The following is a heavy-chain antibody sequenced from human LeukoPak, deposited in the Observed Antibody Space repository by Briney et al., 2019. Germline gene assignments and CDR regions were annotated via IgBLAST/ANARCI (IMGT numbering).Heavy chain of an antibody. J-gene: IGHJ5*02. D-gene: IGHD6-13*01. Sequence: ASVKVSCKASGGTFSSYAISWVRQAPGQGLEWMGGIIPTFGTANYAQKFQGRVTITTDESTSTAYMELSSLRSEDTAVYYCARVFGGIAAAANWFDPWGQGTLVTVSS. CDR2: IIPTFGTA. CDR3: ARVFGGIAAAANWFDP. CDR1: GGTFSSYA. V-gene: IGHV1-69*05.